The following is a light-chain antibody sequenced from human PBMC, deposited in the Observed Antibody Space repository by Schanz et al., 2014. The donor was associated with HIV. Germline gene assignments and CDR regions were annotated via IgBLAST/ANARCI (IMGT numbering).Light chain of an antibody. V-gene: IGKV3-15*01. CDR3: QQYAALPQT. CDR1: QSVSSN. Sequence: EIVMTQSPATLSVSPGERATLSCRASQSVSSNLAWYQQKPGQAPRLLIYGASTRATGIPARFSGSGSGTDFTLTITRLEPEDFAVYYCQQYAALPQTFGQGTKLEI. CDR2: GAS. J-gene: IGKJ2*01.